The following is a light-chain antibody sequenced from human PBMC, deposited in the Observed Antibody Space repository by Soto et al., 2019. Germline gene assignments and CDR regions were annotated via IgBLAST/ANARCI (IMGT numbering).Light chain of an antibody. Sequence: EIVLTQSPATLSSSPGERATLSCRASQSVSSYLAWYQQKPGQAPRLLIYDASNRATGIPARFSGSGSGTDFTLTISSLEPEDFAIYYCQQRSNWPWTFGGGTKVEIK. J-gene: IGKJ4*01. CDR3: QQRSNWPWT. V-gene: IGKV3-11*01. CDR1: QSVSSY. CDR2: DAS.